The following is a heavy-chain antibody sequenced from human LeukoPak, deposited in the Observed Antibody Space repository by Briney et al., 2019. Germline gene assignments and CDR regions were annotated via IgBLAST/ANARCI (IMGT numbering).Heavy chain of an antibody. CDR2: ISSSSSTI. Sequence: GGSLRLSCAASGFTLSSYSLNWVRQAPGEGLEWVSYISSSSSTIYYADSVKGRFTISRDNAKNSLYLQMNSLRAEDTAVYYCARGSRRDPSVVDYWGQGTLVTVSS. CDR3: ARGSRRDPSVVDY. V-gene: IGHV3-48*01. J-gene: IGHJ4*02. CDR1: GFTLSSYS.